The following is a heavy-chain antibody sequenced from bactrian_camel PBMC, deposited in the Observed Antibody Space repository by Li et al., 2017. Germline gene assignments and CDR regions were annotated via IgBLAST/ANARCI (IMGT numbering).Heavy chain of an antibody. CDR1: GFPFSSWC. CDR2: INSDGTT. Sequence: VQLVESGGGSVQAGGSLRLSYAASGFPFSSWCMGWFRQGPGKEREGLATINSDGTTDYPDSVLGRFTISRDNGKNKVFLQLDSLKPEDTAMYYCAAVAPGGRPCVSGMPAFAKNTGQGTQVTVS. D-gene: IGHD7*01. V-gene: IGHV3S9*01. J-gene: IGHJ4*01.